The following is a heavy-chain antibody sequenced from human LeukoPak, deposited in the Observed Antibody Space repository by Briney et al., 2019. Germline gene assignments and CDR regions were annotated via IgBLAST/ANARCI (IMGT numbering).Heavy chain of an antibody. V-gene: IGHV3-7*05. CDR1: GFTFRNYW. CDR2: IHKDGSEK. CDR3: VRGSSGTVVRGVAWAWFDP. J-gene: IGHJ5*02. Sequence: GGSLRLSCVASGFTFRNYWMTWVRQAPGKGLEGVANIHKDGSEKYFVASVRGRFTISRDNAKDSLYPQMSSLRAEDTAVYYCVRGSSGTVVRGVAWAWFDPWGQGTLVTVSS. D-gene: IGHD3-10*01.